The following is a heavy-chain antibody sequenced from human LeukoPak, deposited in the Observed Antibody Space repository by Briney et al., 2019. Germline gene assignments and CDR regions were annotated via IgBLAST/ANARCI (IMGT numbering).Heavy chain of an antibody. V-gene: IGHV3-21*01. Sequence: GGPLRLSCAATGFTFSSYSMNWVPQAPGKRLEWVSYISSSRSYIYYADSVKGRFTISRDNAKNSLYLQMNSLRAEDTAVYYCAKDTYYYDSSGYYYGPFDYWGQGTLVTVSS. CDR1: GFTFSSYS. D-gene: IGHD3-22*01. CDR2: ISSSRSYI. J-gene: IGHJ4*02. CDR3: AKDTYYYDSSGYYYGPFDY.